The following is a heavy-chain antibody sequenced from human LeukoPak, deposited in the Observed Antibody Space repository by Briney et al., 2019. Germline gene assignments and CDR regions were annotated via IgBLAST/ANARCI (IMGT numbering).Heavy chain of an antibody. V-gene: IGHV3-9*01. D-gene: IGHD3-3*01. Sequence: GGSLRLSCAASGFTFDDYAMHWVRQAPGKGLEWVSGISWNSGSIGYADSVKGRFTISRDNAKNSLYLQMNSLRAEDTAVYYCARSGPPAGEVWSGYVFGYWGQGTLVTVSS. CDR2: ISWNSGSI. CDR1: GFTFDDYA. J-gene: IGHJ4*02. CDR3: ARSGPPAGEVWSGYVFGY.